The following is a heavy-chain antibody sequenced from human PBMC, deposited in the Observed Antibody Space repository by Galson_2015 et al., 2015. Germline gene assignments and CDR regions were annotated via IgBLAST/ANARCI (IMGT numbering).Heavy chain of an antibody. CDR3: ARGGAWLVLDY. D-gene: IGHD6-19*01. CDR2: ISSSSSYT. V-gene: IGHV3-11*05. Sequence: SLRLSCAASGFTFSDYYMSWLRQAPGKGLEWVSYISSSSSYTNYADSVKGRFTISRDNAKNSLYLQMNSLRAEDTAVYYCARGGAWLVLDYWGQGTLVTVSS. J-gene: IGHJ4*02. CDR1: GFTFSDYY.